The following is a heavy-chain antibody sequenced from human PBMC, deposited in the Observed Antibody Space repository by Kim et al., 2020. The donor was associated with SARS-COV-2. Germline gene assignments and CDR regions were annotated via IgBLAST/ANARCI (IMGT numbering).Heavy chain of an antibody. CDR3: AKDSGLRGGFDP. J-gene: IGHJ5*02. Sequence: GGSLRLSCAASGFTFGDYAMHWVRQAPGKGLEWVSGISWNSGSIGYADSVKGRFTISRDNAKNSLYLQMNSLRAEDTALYYCAKDSGLRGGFDPWGQGTLVTVSS. CDR1: GFTFGDYA. CDR2: ISWNSGSI. D-gene: IGHD4-17*01. V-gene: IGHV3-9*01.